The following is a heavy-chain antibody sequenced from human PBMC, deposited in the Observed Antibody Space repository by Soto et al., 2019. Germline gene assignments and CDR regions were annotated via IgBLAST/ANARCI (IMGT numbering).Heavy chain of an antibody. CDR1: GFTFSSYG. V-gene: IGHV3-30*18. CDR2: ISYDGSNK. Sequence: RGSLRLSCAASGFTFSSYGMHWVRQAPGKGLEWVAVISYDGSNKYYADSVKGRFTISRDNSKNTLYLQMNSLRAEDTAVYYCAKDLENWNDPVSIDYWGQGTLVTVSS. CDR3: AKDLENWNDPVSIDY. J-gene: IGHJ4*02. D-gene: IGHD1-1*01.